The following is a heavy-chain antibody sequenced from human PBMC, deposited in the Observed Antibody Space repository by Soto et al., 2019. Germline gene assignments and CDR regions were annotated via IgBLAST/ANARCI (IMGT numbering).Heavy chain of an antibody. CDR3: ARGQDAVATMRFDP. D-gene: IGHD5-12*01. CDR2: TYYTGTT. CDR1: GGSISSYY. Sequence: SETLSLTCTVSGGSISSYYWSWIRQPPGKGLEWIGYTYYTGTTKYNPALRSRVTISVDTSKNQFSLKLTSVTAADTAVYYCARGQDAVATMRFDPWGQGTLVTVSS. J-gene: IGHJ5*02. V-gene: IGHV4-59*01.